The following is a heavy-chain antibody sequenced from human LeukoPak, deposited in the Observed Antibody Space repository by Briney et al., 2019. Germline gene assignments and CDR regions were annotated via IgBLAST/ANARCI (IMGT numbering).Heavy chain of an antibody. D-gene: IGHD4/OR15-4a*01. CDR1: GGSISSYY. CDR2: IYSSGST. Sequence: SETLSLTCTVSGGSISSYYWSWIRQPPGKGLEWIGYIYSSGSTSYNPSFKSRVTVSVDTSKNQFSLKLSSVTAADTAVYYCARAPANFTGFPPPFDPWGQGTLVTVSS. V-gene: IGHV4-4*08. J-gene: IGHJ5*02. CDR3: ARAPANFTGFPPPFDP.